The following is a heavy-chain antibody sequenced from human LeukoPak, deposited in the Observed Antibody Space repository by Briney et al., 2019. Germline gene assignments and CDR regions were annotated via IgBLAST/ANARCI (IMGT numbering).Heavy chain of an antibody. CDR3: AKSGQSGSGIFDC. CDR1: GFTFSSYG. J-gene: IGHJ4*02. Sequence: PGGSLRLSCAASGFTFSSYGMHWVRQAPGKGLEWVAFIRYDGSNKYYADSVKGRFTISRDNSKNTLYLQMNSLRAEDAAVYYCAKSGQSGSGIFDCWGQATLVTVSS. D-gene: IGHD6-19*01. CDR2: IRYDGSNK. V-gene: IGHV3-30*02.